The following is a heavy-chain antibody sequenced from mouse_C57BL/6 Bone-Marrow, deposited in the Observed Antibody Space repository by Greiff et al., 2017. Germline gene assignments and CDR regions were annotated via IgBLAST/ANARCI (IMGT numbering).Heavy chain of an antibody. D-gene: IGHD2-5*01. J-gene: IGHJ3*01. CDR1: GYTFTSYG. V-gene: IGHV1-81*01. CDR2: IYPRSGNT. CDR3: ARGGIYSNYEAY. Sequence: QVQLKASGAELARPGASVKLSCKASGYTFTSYGISWVKQRTGQGLEWIGEIYPRSGNTYYNGKFKGKATLTADKSSSTAYMERRSLTSEDAAVNVCARGGIYSNYEAYWGQGTLVTVSA.